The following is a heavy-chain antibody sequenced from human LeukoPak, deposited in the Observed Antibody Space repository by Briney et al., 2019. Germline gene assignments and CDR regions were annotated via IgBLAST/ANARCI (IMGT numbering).Heavy chain of an antibody. D-gene: IGHD6-6*01. CDR1: GGTFSSYT. J-gene: IGHJ6*03. CDR2: IIPILGIA. V-gene: IGHV1-69*02. CDR3: ARGPAARGYYIDV. Sequence: VASVKVSCKASGGTFSSYTISWVRQAPGQGLEWMGRIIPILGIANYAQKFQGRVTITADKSTSTAYMELSSLRSEDTAVYYCARGPAARGYYIDVWGKGTTVTVSS.